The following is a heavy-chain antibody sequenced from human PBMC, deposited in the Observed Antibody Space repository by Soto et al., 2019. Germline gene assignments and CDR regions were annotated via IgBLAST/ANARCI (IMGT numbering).Heavy chain of an antibody. V-gene: IGHV3-66*01. CDR3: ARDGSGWYQTYYYYYMDV. J-gene: IGHJ6*03. CDR1: GFTVSSNY. D-gene: IGHD6-19*01. CDR2: IYSGGST. Sequence: GGSLRLSCAASGFTVSSNYMSWVRQAPGKGLEWVSVIYSGGSTYYADSVKGRFTISRDNSKNTLYLQMNSLRAEDTAVYYCARDGSGWYQTYYYYYMDVWGKGTTVTVSS.